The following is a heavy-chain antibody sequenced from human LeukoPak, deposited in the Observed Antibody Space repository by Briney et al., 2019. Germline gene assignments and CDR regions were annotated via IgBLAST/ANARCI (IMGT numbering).Heavy chain of an antibody. V-gene: IGHV1-3*01. D-gene: IGHD6-19*01. Sequence: ASVKVSCKASGYTFTSYAMHWVRQAPGQRLEWMGWINAGNGNTKYSQKFQGRVTITRDTSASTAYMELSSLRSEDTAVYYCAREGVIAVADHYDYWGQGTLVTVSS. J-gene: IGHJ4*02. CDR2: INAGNGNT. CDR3: AREGVIAVADHYDY. CDR1: GYTFTSYA.